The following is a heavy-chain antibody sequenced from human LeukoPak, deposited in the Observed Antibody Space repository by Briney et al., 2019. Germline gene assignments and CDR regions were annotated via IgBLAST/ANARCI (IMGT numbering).Heavy chain of an antibody. Sequence: PSETLSLTCTVSGGSISSYYWSWIRQRPGKGLEWIGYIYYSGSTNYNPSLKSRVTISVDTSKNQFSLKLSSVTAADTAVYYCARMNMVRGVMGAFDIWGQGTMVTVSS. CDR3: ARMNMVRGVMGAFDI. D-gene: IGHD3-10*01. J-gene: IGHJ3*02. CDR2: IYYSGST. V-gene: IGHV4-59*01. CDR1: GGSISSYY.